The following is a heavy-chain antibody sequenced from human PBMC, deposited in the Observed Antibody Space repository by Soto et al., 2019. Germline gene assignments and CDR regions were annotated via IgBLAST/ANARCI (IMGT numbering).Heavy chain of an antibody. CDR2: IVPIFGTT. CDR1: GGTFSNYA. V-gene: IGHV1-69*12. D-gene: IGHD6-19*01. Sequence: QVQLVQSGAEVKKPGSSVKVSCKVSGGTFSNYAIDWVRLAPGHGLEWMGGIVPIFGTTYYTQKFQGRATIIADDSTTAAGLVMSSLRSEDTAIYYCARVEAVAGLYNYHGLDVWGQGTAVTVSS. CDR3: ARVEAVAGLYNYHGLDV. J-gene: IGHJ6*02.